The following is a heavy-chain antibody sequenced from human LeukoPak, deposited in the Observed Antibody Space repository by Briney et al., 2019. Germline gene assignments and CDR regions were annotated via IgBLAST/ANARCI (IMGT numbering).Heavy chain of an antibody. V-gene: IGHV3-23*01. CDR3: TKDAGATMIELVHSVYFED. J-gene: IGHJ1*01. CDR2: LGGSGADI. D-gene: IGHD3-22*01. Sequence: GGSLRLSCAASGFTFSSYAMGWVRQAPGKGLEWVSGLGGSGADIFYEDSEKGLFTIARDTSKNTLHLQINSIGDEDTAYYYFTKDAGATMIELVHSVYFEDWGQGTLVTVSS. CDR1: GFTFSSYA.